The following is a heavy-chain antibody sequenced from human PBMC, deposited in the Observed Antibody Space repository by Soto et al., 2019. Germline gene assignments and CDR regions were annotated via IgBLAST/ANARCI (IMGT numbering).Heavy chain of an antibody. CDR2: ITNTGLTT. CDR3: AKGFDYGDTKNIDH. CDR1: GFGFSTHA. Sequence: GGSLRLSCAASGFGFSTHALTWVLQAPGKGLEWLSSITNTGLTTHYADSVEGRFTISRENSRNTLHLQMNNLRVDDTAIYYCAKGFDYGDTKNIDHWGQGTLVTVSS. V-gene: IGHV3-23*01. D-gene: IGHD4-17*01. J-gene: IGHJ4*02.